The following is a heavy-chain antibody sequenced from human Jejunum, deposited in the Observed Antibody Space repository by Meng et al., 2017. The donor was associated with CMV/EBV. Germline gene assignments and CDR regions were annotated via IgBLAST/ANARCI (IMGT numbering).Heavy chain of an antibody. J-gene: IGHJ4*02. CDR2: IYSNGAT. D-gene: IGHD3-16*02. CDR1: GGSISDSY. CDR3: ARDMHREFVIQDY. V-gene: IGHV4-4*07. Sequence: QVPLPEPGPGLVNPSETLSLTCTVSGGSISDSYWSWIPQPAGKGLEWIGRIYSNGATNYNPSLKSRVTMSVDTSKNQFSLKLSSVPASDTAVYFCARDMHREFVIQDYWGQGTLVTVSS.